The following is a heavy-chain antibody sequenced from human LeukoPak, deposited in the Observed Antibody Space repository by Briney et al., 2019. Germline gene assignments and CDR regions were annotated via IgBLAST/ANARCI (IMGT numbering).Heavy chain of an antibody. CDR3: ARTRIGKGSDAFDI. CDR1: GFTFSSYS. J-gene: IGHJ3*02. V-gene: IGHV3-21*01. D-gene: IGHD2-21*01. CDR2: ISSSSSYI. Sequence: PGGSLRLSCAASGFTFSSYSMNWVRQAPGKGLEWVSSISSSSSYIYYADSVKGRFTISRDNAKNSLYLQMNSLRAEDTAVYYCARTRIGKGSDAFDIWGQGTMVTVSS.